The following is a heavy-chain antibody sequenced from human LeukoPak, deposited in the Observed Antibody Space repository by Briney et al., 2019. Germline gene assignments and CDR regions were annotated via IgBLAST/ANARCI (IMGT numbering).Heavy chain of an antibody. D-gene: IGHD6-13*01. V-gene: IGHV3-49*04. Sequence: GGSLRLSCTASGFTFGDYAMSWVRQAPGKGLEWVGFIRSKAYGGTTEYAASVKGRFTISRDDSKSIAYLQMNSLKTEDTAVYYCTRDGSQSSSWYGSYYYYYYYGMDVWGQGTTVTVSS. CDR3: TRDGSQSSSWYGSYYYYYYYGMDV. CDR1: GFTFGDYA. CDR2: IRSKAYGGTT. J-gene: IGHJ6*02.